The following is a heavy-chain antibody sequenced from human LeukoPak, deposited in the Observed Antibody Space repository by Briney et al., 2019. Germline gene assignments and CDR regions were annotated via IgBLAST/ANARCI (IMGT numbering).Heavy chain of an antibody. J-gene: IGHJ6*02. Sequence: SQTLSLTCTVSGGSISSGGYYWSWIRQPPGQGLEWIGYIYYSGSTYYNPSLKSRVTISVDTSKNQFSLKLSSVTAADTAVYYCARERTGDFWSGYPPGSMDVWGQGTTVTVSS. D-gene: IGHD3-3*01. V-gene: IGHV4-31*03. CDR3: ARERTGDFWSGYPPGSMDV. CDR2: IYYSGST. CDR1: GGSISSGGYY.